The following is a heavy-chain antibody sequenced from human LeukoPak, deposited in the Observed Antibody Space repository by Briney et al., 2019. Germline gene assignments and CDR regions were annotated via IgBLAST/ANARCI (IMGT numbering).Heavy chain of an antibody. D-gene: IGHD2-15*01. V-gene: IGHV4-30-2*01. J-gene: IGHJ4*02. Sequence: KPSETLSLTCAVSGGSISSGGYSWSWIRQPPGKGLEWIGYIYHSGSTYYNPSLKSRVTISVDRSKNQFSLRLSSVTAADTAVYYCARDGGERYCSGGSCYSGIFDYWGQGTPVTVSS. CDR3: ARDGGERYCSGGSCYSGIFDY. CDR1: GGSISSGGYS. CDR2: IYHSGST.